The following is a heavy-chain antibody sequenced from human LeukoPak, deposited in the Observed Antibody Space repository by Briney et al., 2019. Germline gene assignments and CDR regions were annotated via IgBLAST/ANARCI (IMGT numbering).Heavy chain of an antibody. CDR2: ISGSGGST. CDR1: GFTFSTYA. D-gene: IGHD3-22*01. CDR3: ARALGVVVITSAFDI. V-gene: IGHV3-23*01. J-gene: IGHJ3*02. Sequence: PGGSLRLSCAASGFTFSTYAMSWVRLAPGKGLEWVSAISGSGGSTYYADSVKGRFTISRDNSKNALYLQMNSLRAEDTAVYYCARALGVVVITSAFDIWGQGTMVTVSS.